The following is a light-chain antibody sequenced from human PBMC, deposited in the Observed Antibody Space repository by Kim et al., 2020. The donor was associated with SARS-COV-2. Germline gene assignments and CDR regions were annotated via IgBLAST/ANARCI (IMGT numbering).Light chain of an antibody. Sequence: EVVLTQSPDTLSLSPGERATLSCRASHSVHSNFLAWYQQKPGQTLRLLIYGASSRATGIPDRLSGSGSGTDFTLTITRLEPEDFAVYYCQQYGSSPLTFGGGTKLEI. CDR3: QQYGSSPLT. CDR1: HSVHSNF. CDR2: GAS. V-gene: IGKV3-20*01. J-gene: IGKJ4*01.